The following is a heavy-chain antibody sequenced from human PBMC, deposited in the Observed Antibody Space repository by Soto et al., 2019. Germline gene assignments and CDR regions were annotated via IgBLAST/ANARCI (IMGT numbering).Heavy chain of an antibody. CDR1: GGTFSSYA. J-gene: IGHJ6*02. CDR3: AREGPAPYYYYVMDG. Sequence: SVKVSCKASGGTFSSYAISWVRQAPGQGLEWMGGIIPIFGTANYAQKFQERVTITRDMSTSTAYMELSSLRSEDTAVYYCAREGPAPYYYYVMDGWGQGTTVTVSS. V-gene: IGHV1-69*05. CDR2: IIPIFGTA.